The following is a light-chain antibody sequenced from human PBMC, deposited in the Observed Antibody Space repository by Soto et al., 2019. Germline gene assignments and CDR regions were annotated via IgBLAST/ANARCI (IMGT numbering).Light chain of an antibody. Sequence: EIVMTQSPATLYVSPGERDTLSCRASLTVASNLAWNQQKPGQAPRLLIHGASSRVTGVPARFSGSGSGTELTLTIGSLQSEDFAVYYCQQYHNWPPQYSFGQGTKLQIK. J-gene: IGKJ2*01. CDR3: QQYHNWPPQYS. CDR2: GAS. V-gene: IGKV3-15*01. CDR1: LTVASN.